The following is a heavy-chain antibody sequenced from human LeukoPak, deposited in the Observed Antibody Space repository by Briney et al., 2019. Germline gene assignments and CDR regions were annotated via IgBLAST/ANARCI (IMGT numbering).Heavy chain of an antibody. V-gene: IGHV3-53*01. CDR3: ARGYCSGGSCYSDY. D-gene: IGHD2-15*01. CDR2: IYSGGST. CDR1: GFTVSSNY. Sequence: GGSLRLSCAASGFTVSSNYMSWVRQAPGKGLEWVSVIYSGGSTYYADSVKGRFTISRDNSKNTLYLQMNSLRAEDTAVYYCARGYCSGGSCYSDYWDQGTLVTVSS. J-gene: IGHJ4*02.